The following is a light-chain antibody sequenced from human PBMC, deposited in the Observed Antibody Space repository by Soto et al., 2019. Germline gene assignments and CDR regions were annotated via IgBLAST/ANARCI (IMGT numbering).Light chain of an antibody. CDR2: DVN. V-gene: IGLV2-11*01. CDR1: SSDVGGYNY. Sequence: QTALTQPRSVSGSPGQSVTISCNGTSSDVGGYNYVSWYQQHPGKAPKLMIYDVNKWPSGVPHRFSGSKSGNTASLTISGLQAEDEADYHCCSYAGSHTPWVFGGGTKLTVL. J-gene: IGLJ3*02. CDR3: CSYAGSHTPWV.